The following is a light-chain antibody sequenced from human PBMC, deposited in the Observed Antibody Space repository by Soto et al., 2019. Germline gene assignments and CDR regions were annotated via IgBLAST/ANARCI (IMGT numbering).Light chain of an antibody. Sequence: QAVVTQEPSLTVSPGGTVTLTCTSSTGAVTSDHYPNWFQQKPGQAPRSLIYSISNRHSWTPARFSGSLLGAKAALTLSGAQPEDEAEYYCLLYYGGVYVFGTGTKLTVL. CDR3: LLYYGGVYV. V-gene: IGLV7-43*01. CDR2: SIS. J-gene: IGLJ1*01. CDR1: TGAVTSDHY.